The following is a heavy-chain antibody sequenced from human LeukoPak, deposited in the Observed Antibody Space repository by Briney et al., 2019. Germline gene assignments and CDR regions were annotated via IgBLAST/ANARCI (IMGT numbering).Heavy chain of an antibody. CDR3: SKEDAFDI. Sequence: GGSLRLSCAASGFTFSSYSMNWVRQAPGKGLEWVSSISSSSSYIYYADSVKGRFTISRDNSKNTLYLQMNSLRAEDTAVYYCSKEDAFDIWGQGTMVTVSS. J-gene: IGHJ3*02. V-gene: IGHV3-21*04. CDR1: GFTFSSYS. CDR2: ISSSSSYI.